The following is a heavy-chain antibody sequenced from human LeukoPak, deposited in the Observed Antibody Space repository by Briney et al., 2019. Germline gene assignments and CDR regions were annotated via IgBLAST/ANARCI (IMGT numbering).Heavy chain of an antibody. J-gene: IGHJ4*02. CDR2: IIPIFGTA. D-gene: IGHD1-26*01. CDR3: ARGEIHKYYFDY. V-gene: IGHV1-69*05. CDR1: GGTFSSYA. Sequence: GASVKVSCKASGGTFSSYAISWVRQAPGQGLEWMGGIIPIFGTANYAQKFQGRVTITTDESTSTAYMELSSLRSEDTAVYYCARGEIHKYYFDYWGQGTLVTVSS.